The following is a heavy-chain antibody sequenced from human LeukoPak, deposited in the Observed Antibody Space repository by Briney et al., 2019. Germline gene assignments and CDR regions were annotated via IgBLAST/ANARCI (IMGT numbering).Heavy chain of an antibody. V-gene: IGHV3-7*04. Sequence: PGGSLRLSCAAAGFTFSTYWMSWVRQAAGKGLEWGVNIHQDGNEKYYVDSVKVRFTISRDIAKNSLYLQMNSLRAEDTAVYYCARGDAFSGDYWGRGTLVTVSS. D-gene: IGHD3-3*02. CDR2: IHQDGNEK. J-gene: IGHJ4*02. CDR1: GFTFSTYW. CDR3: ARGDAFSGDY.